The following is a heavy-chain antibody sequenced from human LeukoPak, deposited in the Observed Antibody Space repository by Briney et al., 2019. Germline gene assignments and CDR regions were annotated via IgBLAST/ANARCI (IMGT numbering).Heavy chain of an antibody. J-gene: IGHJ3*01. CDR2: ITTYNDNT. CDR3: ARATGWSTVPTYDAFDV. Sequence: ASVKVSCKASGYTFMSYGISWVRQAPGQRLEWMGWITTYNDNTNYAQKLQGRVTMATDTSTSTAYMELRSLRSDDTAVYYCARATGWSTVPTYDAFDVWGQGTMVTVSS. D-gene: IGHD4-17*01. CDR1: GYTFMSYG. V-gene: IGHV1-18*01.